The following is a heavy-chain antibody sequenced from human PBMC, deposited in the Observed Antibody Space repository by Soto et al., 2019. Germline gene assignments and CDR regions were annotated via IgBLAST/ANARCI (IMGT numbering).Heavy chain of an antibody. CDR1: GYTFTSYG. CDR2: ISAYNGNT. D-gene: IGHD2-2*01. J-gene: IGHJ6*02. CDR3: ARDGDIVVVPAALRSASPGGGMDV. V-gene: IGHV1-18*01. Sequence: QVPLVQSGAEVKKPGASVKVSCKASGYTFTSYGISWVRQAPGQGLEWMGWISAYNGNTNYAQKLQGRVTMTTDTSTSTAYMELRSLRSDDTAVYYCARDGDIVVVPAALRSASPGGGMDVWGQGTTVTVSS.